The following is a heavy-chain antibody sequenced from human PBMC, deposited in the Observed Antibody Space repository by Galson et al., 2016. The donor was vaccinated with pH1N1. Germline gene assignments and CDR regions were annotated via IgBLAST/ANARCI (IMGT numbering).Heavy chain of an antibody. CDR2: ISWKSANI. CDR3: TLLQEHL. J-gene: IGHJ2*01. Sequence: SLRLPCAATGFSFDDYAMHWVRQGPGKGLEWVSGISWKSANIDYADSVKGRFTISRDNAKNSLYLQMNSLHQGPIGLPPGTLLQEHLWG. CDR1: GFSFDDYA. V-gene: IGHV3-9*01.